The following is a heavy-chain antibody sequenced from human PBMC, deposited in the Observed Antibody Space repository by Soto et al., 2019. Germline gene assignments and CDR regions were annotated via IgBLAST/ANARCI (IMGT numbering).Heavy chain of an antibody. CDR3: AGGTLAYCGGDCYSVWFDP. Sequence: SETLSLTCTVSGGSISSSSYYWGWIRQPPGKGLEWIASIYYSGSTYYNPSLKSRVTISVDTSKNQFSLKLSSVTAADTAVYYCAGGTLAYCGGDCYSVWFDPWGQGTLVTVSS. D-gene: IGHD2-21*02. J-gene: IGHJ5*02. CDR2: IYYSGST. V-gene: IGHV4-39*07. CDR1: GGSISSSSYY.